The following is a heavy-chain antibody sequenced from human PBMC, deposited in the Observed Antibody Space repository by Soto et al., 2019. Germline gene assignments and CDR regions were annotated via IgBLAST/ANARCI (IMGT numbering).Heavy chain of an antibody. V-gene: IGHV1-18*04. J-gene: IGHJ4*02. Sequence: QVQLVQSGGEVKKPGASVKVSCKASGYTFINHGISWVRQAPGQGLEWMGWISGHNGKTNYAQKFQGRVTMTTDTSTSTAFMELRSLRSEDTAVYYCARDSDPLAYFFDYWGQGTLVSVSS. CDR1: GYTFINHG. CDR3: ARDSDPLAYFFDY. CDR2: ISGHNGKT.